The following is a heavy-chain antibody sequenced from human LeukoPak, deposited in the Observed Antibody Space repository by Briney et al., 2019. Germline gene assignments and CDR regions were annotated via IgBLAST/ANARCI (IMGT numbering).Heavy chain of an antibody. J-gene: IGHJ3*02. CDR2: INHSGST. D-gene: IGHD2-2*01. CDR1: GGSFSGYY. V-gene: IGHV4-34*01. CDR3: AVDLVGPAAISSDAFDI. Sequence: SETLSLTCAVYGGSFSGYYWSWIRQPPGKGLDWIGEINHSGSTNYNPSLKSRVTISVDTSKNQFSLKLSSVTAADTAVYYCAVDLVGPAAISSDAFDIWGQGTMVTVSS.